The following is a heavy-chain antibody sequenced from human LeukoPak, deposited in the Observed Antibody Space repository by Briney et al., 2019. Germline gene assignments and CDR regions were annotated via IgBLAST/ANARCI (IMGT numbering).Heavy chain of an antibody. CDR2: IYTSGST. Sequence: SETLSLTCAVSGGSINNYYWSWIRQPAGKGLEWIGRIYTSGSTNYNPSLKSRVTISVDTSKNQFSLKLSSVTAADTAVYYCARTSPLRLEPYFDYWGQGTLVTVSS. CDR3: ARTSPLRLEPYFDY. J-gene: IGHJ4*02. CDR1: GGSINNYY. D-gene: IGHD6-6*01. V-gene: IGHV4-4*07.